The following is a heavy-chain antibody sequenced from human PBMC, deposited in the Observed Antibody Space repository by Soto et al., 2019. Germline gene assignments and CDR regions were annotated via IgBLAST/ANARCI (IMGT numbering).Heavy chain of an antibody. CDR1: GYTYTSYA. J-gene: IGHJ2*01. CDR3: ARGASSVTTFYFDL. D-gene: IGHD4-17*01. CDR2: INPGNGNT. V-gene: IGHV1-3*01. Sequence: QVQVVQSGAEVKKPGASVKVSCKASGYTYTSYAMHWVRQAPGQRLEWMGWINPGNGNTKNSQKFQGRVTITRETFASTADMDLSSLRSEDTAVYYCARGASSVTTFYFDLWGRGTRVTVSS.